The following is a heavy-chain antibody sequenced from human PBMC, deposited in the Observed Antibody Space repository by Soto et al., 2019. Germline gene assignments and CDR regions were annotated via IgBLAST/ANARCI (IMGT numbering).Heavy chain of an antibody. CDR3: AKETRSRAVTATRVNGMDV. D-gene: IGHD2-21*02. J-gene: IGHJ6*02. V-gene: IGHV3-30*18. CDR2: ISHDGSNQ. CDR1: GFSFSDFG. Sequence: QVQLVESGGGVVQPGRSLRLSCAPSGFSFSDFGMHWVRQAPGKGLEWVAAISHDGSNQYYGDSVKGRFSISRDHSNNRLYLQMNSLKVEDSAIYCCAKETRSRAVTATRVNGMDVWGQGTTATVSS.